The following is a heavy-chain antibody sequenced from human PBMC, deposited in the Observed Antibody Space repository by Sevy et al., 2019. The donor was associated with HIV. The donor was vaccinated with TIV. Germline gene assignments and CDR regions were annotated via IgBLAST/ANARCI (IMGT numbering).Heavy chain of an antibody. D-gene: IGHD2-2*01. Sequence: GGSLRLSCAASEFIFTNAWMSWVRQAPGKGLEWVGRIKSKTNGGTTDYAAPVEGRFTISRDDSKKRLYLQMNSLETEETAVYYCTTDLEYQLERYYFNYWGQGTLVTVSS. CDR2: IKSKTNGGTT. CDR3: TTDLEYQLERYYFNY. V-gene: IGHV3-15*01. CDR1: EFIFTNAW. J-gene: IGHJ4*02.